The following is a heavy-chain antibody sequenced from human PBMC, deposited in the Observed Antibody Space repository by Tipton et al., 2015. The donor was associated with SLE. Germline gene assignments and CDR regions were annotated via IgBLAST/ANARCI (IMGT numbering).Heavy chain of an antibody. Sequence: LRLSCTVSGGSISSYYWSWIRQPPGQGLEWIGYIYYSGSTNYNPSLKSRVTISVDTSKNQFSLKLSSVTAADTAVYYCARSQQRSYMDVWGKGTTVTVSS. D-gene: IGHD6-13*01. CDR1: GGSISSYY. CDR3: ARSQQRSYMDV. V-gene: IGHV4-59*01. J-gene: IGHJ6*03. CDR2: IYYSGST.